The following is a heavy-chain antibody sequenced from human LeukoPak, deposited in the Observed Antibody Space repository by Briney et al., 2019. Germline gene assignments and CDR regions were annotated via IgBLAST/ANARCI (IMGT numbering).Heavy chain of an antibody. Sequence: GGSLRLSCAASGFSFSSYGMHWVRQAPGKGLEWVAGSNKYYADSVKGRFTISRDNSKNTLYLQMDSLRAEDTAVYYCARDRGYSSFYFDSWGQGTLVTVSS. CDR1: GFSFSSYG. CDR2: SNK. J-gene: IGHJ4*02. D-gene: IGHD6-13*01. CDR3: ARDRGYSSFYFDS. V-gene: IGHV3-33*01.